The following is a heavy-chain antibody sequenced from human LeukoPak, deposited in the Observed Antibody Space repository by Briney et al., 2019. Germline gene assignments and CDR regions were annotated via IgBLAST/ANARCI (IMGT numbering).Heavy chain of an antibody. V-gene: IGHV3-30*18. J-gene: IGHJ5*02. CDR3: AKEPKAWGSHWFDP. CDR2: ISYDGSNI. CDR1: GFTFSSYG. D-gene: IGHD7-27*01. Sequence: GGSLRLSCAASGFTFSSYGMHWVRQTPGKGLEWVAAISYDGSNIYYADSVKGRFTISRDNSKNTLYLQMNSLRAEDTAVYYCAKEPKAWGSHWFDPWGQGTLVTVSS.